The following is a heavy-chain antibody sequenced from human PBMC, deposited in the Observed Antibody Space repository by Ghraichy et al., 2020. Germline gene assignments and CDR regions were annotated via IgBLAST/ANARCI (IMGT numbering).Heavy chain of an antibody. Sequence: GESLNISCAASGFTFSGSAMHWVRQASGKGLEWVGRIRSKANSYATAYAESVKGRFTFSRDDSKNTAFLQMNSLKTEDTAVYYCTSSLPLDYYGMDVWGQGATVTVSS. J-gene: IGHJ6*02. CDR3: TSSLPLDYYGMDV. CDR2: IRSKANSYAT. V-gene: IGHV3-73*01. CDR1: GFTFSGSA.